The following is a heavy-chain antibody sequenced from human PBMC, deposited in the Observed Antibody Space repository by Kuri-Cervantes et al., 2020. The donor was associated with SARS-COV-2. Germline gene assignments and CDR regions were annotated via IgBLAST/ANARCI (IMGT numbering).Heavy chain of an antibody. Sequence: GESLKISCAASGFIFSSYAMHWVRQAPGKGLEWVAVISYDGSNKYYVDSVKGRFTISRDNSKNTLYLQMNSLRAEDTAVYYCAREIVGGFDYWGQGTLVTVSS. CDR1: GFIFSSYA. V-gene: IGHV3-30-3*01. J-gene: IGHJ4*02. D-gene: IGHD1-26*01. CDR3: AREIVGGFDY. CDR2: ISYDGSNK.